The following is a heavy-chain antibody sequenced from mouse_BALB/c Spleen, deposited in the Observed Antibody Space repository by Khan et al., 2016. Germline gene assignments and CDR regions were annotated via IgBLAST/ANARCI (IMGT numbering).Heavy chain of an antibody. V-gene: IGHV9-3-1*01. Sequence: QFQLVQSGPELKKPGKTVKISCKASGYTFTNYGMNWVKQAPGKGLKWMGWINTYSGESTYADDFKGRFAFSLATSANTAYLQINNLKNEDTATYFCARYRYYYGSSRYCDVWGAGTTVTVSS. J-gene: IGHJ1*01. CDR3: ARYRYYYGSSRYCDV. CDR2: INTYSGES. CDR1: GYTFTNYG. D-gene: IGHD1-1*01.